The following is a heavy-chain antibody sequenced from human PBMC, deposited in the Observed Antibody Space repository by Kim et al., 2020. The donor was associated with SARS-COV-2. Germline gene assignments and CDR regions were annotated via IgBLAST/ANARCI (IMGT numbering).Heavy chain of an antibody. CDR1: GFTFSSYW. CDR3: ASQGPTSGVVPAALGVWIGYYYYGMDV. CDR2: IKQDGSEK. Sequence: GGSLRLSCAASGFTFSSYWMSWVRQAPGKGLEWVANIKQDGSEKYYVDSVKGRFTISRDNAKNSLYLQMNSLRAEDTAVYYCASQGPTSGVVPAALGVWIGYYYYGMDVWGQGTTVTVSS. J-gene: IGHJ6*02. V-gene: IGHV3-7*01. D-gene: IGHD2-2*01.